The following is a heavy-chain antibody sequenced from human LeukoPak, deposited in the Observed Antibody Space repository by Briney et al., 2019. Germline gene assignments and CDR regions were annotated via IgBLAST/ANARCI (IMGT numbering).Heavy chain of an antibody. CDR2: ISYDGSNK. CDR3: AKKSTGWSGESYYFDY. D-gene: IGHD3-10*01. J-gene: IGHJ4*02. CDR1: GFTFSSYG. Sequence: GGSLRLSCAASGFTFSSYGMHWVRQAPGKGLEWVAVISYDGSNKYYADSVKGRFTISRDNSKNTLYLQMNSLRAEDTAVYYCAKKSTGWSGESYYFDYWGQGTLVTVSS. V-gene: IGHV3-30*18.